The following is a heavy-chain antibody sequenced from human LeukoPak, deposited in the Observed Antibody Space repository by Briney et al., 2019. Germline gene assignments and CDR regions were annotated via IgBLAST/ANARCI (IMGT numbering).Heavy chain of an antibody. D-gene: IGHD5-18*01. CDR3: ARDGGTAMTQPDY. Sequence: ASVKVSCKASGYTFIGYYIHWVRQAPGQGLEWMGIINPSGGSTSYAQKFQGRVTMTRDMSTSTVYMELSSLRSEDTAVYYCARDGGTAMTQPDYWGQGTLVTVSS. J-gene: IGHJ4*02. CDR1: GYTFIGYY. CDR2: INPSGGST. V-gene: IGHV1-46*01.